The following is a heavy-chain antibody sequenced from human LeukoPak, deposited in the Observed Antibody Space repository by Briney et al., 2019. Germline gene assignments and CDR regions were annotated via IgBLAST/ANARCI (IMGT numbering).Heavy chain of an antibody. CDR1: GGSITGYY. J-gene: IGHJ4*02. V-gene: IGHV4-59*01. Sequence: SETLSLTCTVSGGSITGYYWSWIRQPPGKGLEWLGYISNSGSTTYNPSLKSRVTISVDASKNQFSLRLTSVIAADTAVYYCARGRRDVATINLFDFWGQGTLVTLSS. CDR3: ARGRRDVATINLFDF. D-gene: IGHD5-24*01. CDR2: ISNSGST.